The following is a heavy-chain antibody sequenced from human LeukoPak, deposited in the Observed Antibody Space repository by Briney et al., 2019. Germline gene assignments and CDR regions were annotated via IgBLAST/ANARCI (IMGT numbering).Heavy chain of an antibody. V-gene: IGHV3-21*01. CDR2: ISSSSSYI. D-gene: IGHD3-22*01. CDR1: GFTFSSYS. CDR3: ARVPQAMIVVVTDAFDI. J-gene: IGHJ3*02. Sequence: GGSLRLSCAASGFTFSSYSMNWVRQAPGKGLEWVSSISSSSSYIYYADSVKGRFTISRDNAKNSLYLQMNSLRAEDTAVYYCARVPQAMIVVVTDAFDIWGQGTMVTVSS.